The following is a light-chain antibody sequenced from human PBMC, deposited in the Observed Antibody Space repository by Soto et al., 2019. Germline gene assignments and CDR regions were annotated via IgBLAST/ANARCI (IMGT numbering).Light chain of an antibody. Sequence: DIVMTQSTDSLAVSLGERATFNCKSSQTLLYSSNNKNYLAWYQQKPGQPPKVIIYWASTRNSGVPDRFSGSGSGTDFSLTISSLQAEDVAVYYCQQYYTTPYTFGQGTKLEIK. CDR3: QQYYTTPYT. CDR1: QTLLYSSNNKNY. V-gene: IGKV4-1*01. J-gene: IGKJ2*01. CDR2: WAS.